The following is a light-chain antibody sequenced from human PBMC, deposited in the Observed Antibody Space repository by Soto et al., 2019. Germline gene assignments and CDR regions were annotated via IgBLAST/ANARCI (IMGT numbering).Light chain of an antibody. J-gene: IGLJ1*01. CDR1: SSDVGGYNY. V-gene: IGLV2-14*01. CDR3: SSYTSSSTRV. Sequence: QSALTRPASVSGSPGQSITISCTGTSSDVGGYNYVSRYQQHPGKAPKLMIYDVSNRPSGVSNRFSGSKSGNTASLTISGLQAEDEADYYCSSYTSSSTRVFGTGTKVTVL. CDR2: DVS.